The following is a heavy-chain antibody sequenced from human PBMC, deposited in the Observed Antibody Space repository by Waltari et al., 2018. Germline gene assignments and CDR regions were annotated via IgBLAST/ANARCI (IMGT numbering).Heavy chain of an antibody. J-gene: IGHJ4*02. CDR2: ISNTGTRT. V-gene: IGHV3-48*03. CDR3: TRGLVGAPG. CDR1: GVTFLNYE. Sequence: VQLVESGGDVLKPGGDLRLTCDTSGVTFLNYEMNWALQAPGKELEWIAYISNTGTRTFYSDSVRGRFTISRDDAKNSVFLQMNDLRVDDSGLYYCTRGLVGAPGWGQGTLVTVSS. D-gene: IGHD1-26*01.